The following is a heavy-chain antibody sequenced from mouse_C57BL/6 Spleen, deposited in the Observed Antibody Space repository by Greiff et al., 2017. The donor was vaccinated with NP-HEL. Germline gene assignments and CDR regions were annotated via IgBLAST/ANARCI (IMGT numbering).Heavy chain of an antibody. J-gene: IGHJ1*03. Sequence: VQLKQPGTELVKPGASVKLSCKASGYTFTSYWMHWVKQRPGQGLEWIGNINPSNGGTNYNEKFKSKATLTVDKSSSTAYMQLSSLTSEDSAVYYCARGGPPEGYFDVWGTGTTVTVSS. D-gene: IGHD3-3*01. V-gene: IGHV1-53*01. CDR1: GYTFTSYW. CDR3: ARGGPPEGYFDV. CDR2: INPSNGGT.